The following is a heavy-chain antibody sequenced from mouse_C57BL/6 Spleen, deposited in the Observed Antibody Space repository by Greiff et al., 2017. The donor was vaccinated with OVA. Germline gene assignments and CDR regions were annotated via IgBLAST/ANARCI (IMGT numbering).Heavy chain of an antibody. CDR2: IDPETGGT. Sequence: QVQLQQSGAELVRPGASVTLSCKASGYTFTDYEMHWVKQTPVHGLEWIGAIDPETGGTAYNQKFKGKAILTADKSSSTAYMELRSLTSEDSAVYYCTRHYGYDVDYFDYWGQGTTLTVSS. CDR1: GYTFTDYE. D-gene: IGHD2-2*01. V-gene: IGHV1-15*01. CDR3: TRHYGYDVDYFDY. J-gene: IGHJ2*01.